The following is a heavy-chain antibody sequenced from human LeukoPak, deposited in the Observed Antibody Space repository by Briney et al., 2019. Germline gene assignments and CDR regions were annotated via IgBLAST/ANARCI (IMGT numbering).Heavy chain of an antibody. CDR3: ARGGYSSSWYRGGYYYYGMDV. CDR1: GYTFTSYD. Sequence: VASVQASCKASGYTFTSYDINWVRQATGQGLEWMGWMNPNSGNAGYAQKFQGRVTMTRNTSISTAYMELSSLRSEDTAVYYCARGGYSSSWYRGGYYYYGMDVWGQGTTVTVSS. D-gene: IGHD6-13*01. J-gene: IGHJ6*02. CDR2: MNPNSGNA. V-gene: IGHV1-8*01.